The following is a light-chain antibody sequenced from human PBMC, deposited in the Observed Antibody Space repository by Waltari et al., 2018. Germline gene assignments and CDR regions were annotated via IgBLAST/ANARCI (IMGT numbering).Light chain of an antibody. Sequence: IQLTQSPSSLSASVGDRVTITCPASQGIASNLAWYQQKPGKAPARLSYAASTLQTGVPSRFSGSGSGTDFTLTISSLQPEDLAVYHCQQLHSYPLTFGGGTTVDI. V-gene: IGKV1-9*01. CDR1: QGIASN. J-gene: IGKJ4*01. CDR3: QQLHSYPLT. CDR2: AAS.